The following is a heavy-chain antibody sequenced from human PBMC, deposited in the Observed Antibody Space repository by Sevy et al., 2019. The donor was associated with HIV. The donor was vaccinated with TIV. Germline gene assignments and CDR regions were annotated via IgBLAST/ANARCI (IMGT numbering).Heavy chain of an antibody. D-gene: IGHD3-10*01. J-gene: IGHJ3*02. CDR3: ARDITMVRGVIIQDAFDI. Sequence: SETLSLTCTVSGGSISSYYWSWIRQPPGKGLEWIGYIYYSGSTNYNPSLKSRVTISVDTSKNQFSLKLGSVTAADTAVYYCARDITMVRGVIIQDAFDIWGQGTMVTVSS. CDR2: IYYSGST. V-gene: IGHV4-59*01. CDR1: GGSISSYY.